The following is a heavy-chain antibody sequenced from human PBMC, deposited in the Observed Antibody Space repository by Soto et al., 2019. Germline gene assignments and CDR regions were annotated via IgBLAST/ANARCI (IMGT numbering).Heavy chain of an antibody. CDR2: ISGSGGST. V-gene: IGHV3-23*01. CDR1: GFTFSSYA. CDR3: AKDPPRSSVTTKNYYYYGMDV. Sequence: GGSLRLSCAASGFTFSSYAISWVRQAPGKGLEWVSAISGSGGSTYYADSVKGRFTISRDNSKNTLYLQMNSLRAEDTAVYYCAKDPPRSSVTTKNYYYYGMDVWGQGTTVTVSS. J-gene: IGHJ6*02. D-gene: IGHD4-17*01.